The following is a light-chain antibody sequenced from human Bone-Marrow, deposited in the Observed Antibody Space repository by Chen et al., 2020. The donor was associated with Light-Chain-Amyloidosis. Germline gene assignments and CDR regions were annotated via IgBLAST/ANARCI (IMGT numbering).Light chain of an antibody. CDR2: GSS. Sequence: EIVLTQSPATLSLSPGEGANLPCRASQTISSNYLTWYQQKFGQAPRLLIYGSSSRATGIPDRYTGSGSGTDFTLTINRLEPEDFAMYYCQQYGTSPLTFGGGTKVGIK. CDR1: QTISSNY. J-gene: IGKJ4*01. V-gene: IGKV3-20*01. CDR3: QQYGTSPLT.